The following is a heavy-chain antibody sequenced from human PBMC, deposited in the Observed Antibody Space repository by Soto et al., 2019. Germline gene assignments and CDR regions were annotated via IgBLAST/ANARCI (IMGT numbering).Heavy chain of an antibody. V-gene: IGHV2-5*02. CDR2: IYWDDDK. Sequence: QITLRESGPTLVKPTQTLTLTCTFSGFSLSTSGVGVGWIRQPPGKALEWLAFIYWDDDKRYSPSLKSRLTITKDTSENQVVLTMTNMDPVDTATYYCAHGYCSSPSCHPHYYYYMDVWGEGTTVTVSS. CDR3: AHGYCSSPSCHPHYYYYMDV. D-gene: IGHD2-2*01. J-gene: IGHJ6*03. CDR1: GFSLSTSGVG.